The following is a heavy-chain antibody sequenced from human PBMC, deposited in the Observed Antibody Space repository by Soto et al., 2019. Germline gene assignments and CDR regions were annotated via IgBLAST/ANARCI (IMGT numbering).Heavy chain of an antibody. CDR1: GFTFSSYA. V-gene: IGHV3-23*01. CDR3: ASRTSGWYFDY. D-gene: IGHD6-19*01. Sequence: EVQLLESGGGLVQPGGSLRLSCTASGFTFSSYAMNWVRQAPGKGLEWVSVISGSGGSTYYADSVKGRFTISRDNSKNTRYLQMNSLRAEDTAVYYCASRTSGWYFDYWGPGTLVTVSS. J-gene: IGHJ4*02. CDR2: ISGSGGST.